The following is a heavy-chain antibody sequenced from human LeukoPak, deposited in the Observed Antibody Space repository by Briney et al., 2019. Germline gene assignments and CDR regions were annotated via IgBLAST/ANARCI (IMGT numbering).Heavy chain of an antibody. CDR2: ISASGGST. CDR3: AKEYYDSSGSYYSLDY. CDR1: GFTFSSYV. Sequence: PGGSLRLSCAVSGFTFSSYVMSWVRQAPGKGLEWVSSISASGGSTYYADSVKGRFTISRDNSKNTLYLQMNSLRAEDTAVYNCAKEYYDSSGSYYSLDYWGKGTVVTVSS. V-gene: IGHV3-23*01. D-gene: IGHD3-22*01. J-gene: IGHJ4*02.